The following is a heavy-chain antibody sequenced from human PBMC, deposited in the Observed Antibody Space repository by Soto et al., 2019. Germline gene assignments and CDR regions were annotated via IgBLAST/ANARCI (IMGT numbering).Heavy chain of an antibody. V-gene: IGHV4-30-4*01. D-gene: IGHD3-3*01. CDR1: GGSISSGDYY. J-gene: IGHJ5*02. Sequence: SETLSLTCTVSGGSISSGDYYWSWIRQPPGKGLEWIGYIYYSGSTYYNPSLKSRVTISVDTSKNQFSLKLSSVTAADTAVYYCARALYDFWSGSPLPNWFDPWGQGTLVTVS. CDR3: ARALYDFWSGSPLPNWFDP. CDR2: IYYSGST.